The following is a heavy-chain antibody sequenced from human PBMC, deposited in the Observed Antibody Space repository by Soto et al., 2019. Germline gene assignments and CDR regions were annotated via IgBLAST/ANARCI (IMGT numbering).Heavy chain of an antibody. V-gene: IGHV3-21*01. D-gene: IGHD6-13*01. CDR3: ARAQQQLVKYNWFDP. CDR2: ISSSSSYI. J-gene: IGHJ5*02. CDR1: GFTFSSYS. Sequence: GGSLRLSGAASGFTFSSYSMNWVRQAPGKGLEWVSSISSSSSYIYYADSVKGRFTISRDNAKNSLYLQMNSLRAEDTAVYYCARAQQQLVKYNWFDPWGQGTLVTVSS.